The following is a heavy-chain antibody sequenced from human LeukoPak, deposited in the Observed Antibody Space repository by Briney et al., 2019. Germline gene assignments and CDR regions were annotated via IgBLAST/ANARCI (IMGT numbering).Heavy chain of an antibody. CDR2: IYYSGST. Sequence: SETLSLTCTVSGVSISSSSYYWGWIRQPPGKGLEWIGSIYYSGSTYYNTSLKSRVTISVDTSKNQFSLKLSSVTAADTAVYYCAREYFCSSTSCYTLYNWFDPWGQGTLVTVSS. CDR1: GVSISSSSYY. CDR3: AREYFCSSTSCYTLYNWFDP. V-gene: IGHV4-39*02. J-gene: IGHJ5*02. D-gene: IGHD2-2*02.